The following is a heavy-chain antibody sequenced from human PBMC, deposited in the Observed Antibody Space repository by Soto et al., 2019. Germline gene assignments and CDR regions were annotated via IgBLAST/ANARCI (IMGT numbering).Heavy chain of an antibody. CDR3: ARDHRYQQLVSPEFDP. CDR1: GYTFTGYY. Sequence: ASVKFSCKASGYTFTGYYMHWVRQAPGQGLEWMGWINPNSGGTNYAQKFQGRVTMTRDTSISTAYMELSRLRSDDTAVYYCARDHRYQQLVSPEFDPWGQGTLVTVSS. CDR2: INPNSGGT. J-gene: IGHJ5*02. D-gene: IGHD6-13*01. V-gene: IGHV1-2*02.